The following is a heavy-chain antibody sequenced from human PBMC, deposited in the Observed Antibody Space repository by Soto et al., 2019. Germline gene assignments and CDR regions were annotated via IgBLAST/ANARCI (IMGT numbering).Heavy chain of an antibody. J-gene: IGHJ4*02. D-gene: IGHD3-16*01. CDR1: GDSISNYY. CDR2: IQYSGTT. Sequence: QVQLQESGPGLVKPSETLSLTCTVSGDSISNYYWSWIRQSPGKGLEWIAYIQYSGTTNYNPSLESRVTISLDTSKNQFSLQLSSVTAADTAVYYCARNGGPGKQIYFEYWGRGTLVTVSS. V-gene: IGHV4-59*08. CDR3: ARNGGPGKQIYFEY.